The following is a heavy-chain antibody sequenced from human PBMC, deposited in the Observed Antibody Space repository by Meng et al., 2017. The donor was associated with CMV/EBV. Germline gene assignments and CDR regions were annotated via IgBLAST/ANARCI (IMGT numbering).Heavy chain of an antibody. Sequence: GESLKISCAASGFTFSSYAMSWVRQAPGKGLEWVSAISGSGGSTYYADSVKGRFTISRDNSKNTLYPQMNSLRAEDTAVYYCAKPIVVVPAAIESGFDYWGQGTLVTVSS. D-gene: IGHD2-2*01. CDR3: AKPIVVVPAAIESGFDY. CDR2: ISGSGGST. CDR1: GFTFSSYA. V-gene: IGHV3-23*01. J-gene: IGHJ4*02.